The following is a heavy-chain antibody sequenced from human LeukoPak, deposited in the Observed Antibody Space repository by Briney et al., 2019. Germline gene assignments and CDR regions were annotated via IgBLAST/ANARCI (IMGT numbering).Heavy chain of an antibody. CDR1: GGTFSSYA. J-gene: IGHJ6*04. Sequence: SVKVSCKASGGTFSSYAIRWVRQAPGQGLEWMGGIIPIFGTANYAQKFQGRVTITADKSTSTAYMELSSLRSEDTAVYYCARVLLLGYSTNYYYGMDVWGKGTTVTVSS. D-gene: IGHD6-13*01. CDR3: ARVLLLGYSTNYYYGMDV. CDR2: IIPIFGTA. V-gene: IGHV1-69*06.